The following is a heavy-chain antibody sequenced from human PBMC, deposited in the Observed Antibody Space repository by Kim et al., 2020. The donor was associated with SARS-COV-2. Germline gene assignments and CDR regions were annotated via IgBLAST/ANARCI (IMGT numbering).Heavy chain of an antibody. CDR3: ASSILAAGHY. D-gene: IGHD3-3*02. J-gene: IGHJ4*02. V-gene: IGHV4-34*01. CDR2: ST. Sequence: STNSNPSLKSRVTISVDTSKNQFSLKLSSVTAADTAVYYCASSILAAGHYWGQGTLVTVSS.